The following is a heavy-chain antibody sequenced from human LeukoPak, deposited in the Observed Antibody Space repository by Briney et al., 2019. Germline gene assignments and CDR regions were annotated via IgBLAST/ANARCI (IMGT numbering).Heavy chain of an antibody. Sequence: SGTLSLTCAVSAGSISSRNWWSWVRQSPGKGLEWIGEMSHSGSTNYNPSLESRVTMSVDKSKNQFSLKLSPVTAADTAVYYCARVDYYYDMDVWGQGTTVTVSS. J-gene: IGHJ6*02. V-gene: IGHV4-4*02. CDR2: MSHSGST. CDR3: ARVDYYYDMDV. CDR1: AGSISSRNW.